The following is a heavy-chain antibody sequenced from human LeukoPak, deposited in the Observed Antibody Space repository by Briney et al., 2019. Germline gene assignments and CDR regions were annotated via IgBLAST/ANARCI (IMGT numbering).Heavy chain of an antibody. D-gene: IGHD6-19*01. V-gene: IGHV4-39*01. J-gene: IGHJ4*02. CDR2: MFYSGTT. CDR1: GGSISSRSYY. CDR3: VRRIAVAGTIDY. Sequence: SETLSLTCTVSGGSISSRSYYWGWIRQPPGKGLEWIGSMFYSGTTYYNPSLESRVTMSVDTSKNQFSLKLSSVTAADTAVHYCVRRIAVAGTIDYWGQGILVTVSS.